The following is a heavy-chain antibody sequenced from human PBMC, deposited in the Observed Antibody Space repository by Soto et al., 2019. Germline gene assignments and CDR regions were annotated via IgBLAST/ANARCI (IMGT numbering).Heavy chain of an antibody. CDR2: ISGSGGST. CDR3: AKGNSGYLTARCSGGSCYPYYFDY. Sequence: EVQLLESGGGLVQPGGSLRLSCAASGFTFSSYAMSWVRQAPGKGLKWVSAISGSGGSTYYADSVKGRFTISRDNSKNTLYLQMNSLRAEDTAVYYCAKGNSGYLTARCSGGSCYPYYFDYWGQGTLVTVSS. D-gene: IGHD2-15*01. CDR1: GFTFSSYA. J-gene: IGHJ4*02. V-gene: IGHV3-23*01.